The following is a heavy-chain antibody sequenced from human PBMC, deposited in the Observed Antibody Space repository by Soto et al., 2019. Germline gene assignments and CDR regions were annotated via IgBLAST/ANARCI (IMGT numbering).Heavy chain of an antibody. CDR3: AKDLEDTAIDY. CDR2: ISYDGSNK. V-gene: IGHV3-30*18. CDR1: GFTFSSYG. J-gene: IGHJ4*02. D-gene: IGHD5-18*01. Sequence: QVPLVESGGGVVQPGRSLRLSCAASGFTFSSYGMHWVRQAPGKGLEWVAVISYDGSNKYYADSVKGRFTISRDNSKNTLYLQMNSLRAEDTAVYYCAKDLEDTAIDYWGQGTLVTVSS.